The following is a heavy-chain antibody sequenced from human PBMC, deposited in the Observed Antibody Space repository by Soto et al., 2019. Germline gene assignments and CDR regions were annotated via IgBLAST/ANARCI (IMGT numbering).Heavy chain of an antibody. Sequence: GASVKVSCKASGYTFTGYYMHWVRQATGQGLEWMGWMNPSSGNTGYAQKFQGRVTMTRNTSISTAYMELSSLRSEDTAVYYCARIAHYYYCMDVWGKGTTVTVSS. CDR2: MNPSSGNT. CDR1: GYTFTGYY. D-gene: IGHD3-22*01. CDR3: ARIAHYYYCMDV. V-gene: IGHV1-8*02. J-gene: IGHJ6*03.